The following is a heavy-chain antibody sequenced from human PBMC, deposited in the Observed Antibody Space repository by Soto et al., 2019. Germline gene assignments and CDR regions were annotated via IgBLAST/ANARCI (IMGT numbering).Heavy chain of an antibody. CDR2: ISRDGSNK. Sequence: PGGSLRLSCAASGFTFRSYAIHWVRQAPGKGLEWVAVISRDGSNKYYVDSVKGRFTISRDNSKDTVYLQMNSLRDEDSAMFYRARSRSGAVADSFDFWGQGTLVTVS. CDR1: GFTFRSYA. J-gene: IGHJ4*02. CDR3: ARSRSGAVADSFDF. D-gene: IGHD3-10*01. V-gene: IGHV3-30*04.